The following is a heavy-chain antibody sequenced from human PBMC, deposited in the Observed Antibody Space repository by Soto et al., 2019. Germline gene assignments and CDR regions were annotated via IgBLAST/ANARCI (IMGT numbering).Heavy chain of an antibody. V-gene: IGHV3-23*01. CDR3: AKGSAVRGPLTYWYFDL. CDR2: ISGSGGST. J-gene: IGHJ2*01. D-gene: IGHD6-19*01. Sequence: EVQLLESGGGLVQPGGSLRLSCAASGFTFSSYAMSWVRQAPGKGLEWVSAISGSGGSTYYADSVKGRFTISRDNSKNTLYLPMNSLRAEDTAVYYCAKGSAVRGPLTYWYFDLWGRGTLVTVSS. CDR1: GFTFSSYA.